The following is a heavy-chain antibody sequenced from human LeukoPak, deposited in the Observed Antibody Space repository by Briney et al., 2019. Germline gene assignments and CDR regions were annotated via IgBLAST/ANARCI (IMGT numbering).Heavy chain of an antibody. CDR3: AKSMSGPNDY. CDR2: ITPDGSGT. D-gene: IGHD3-3*01. J-gene: IGHJ4*02. CDR1: GFTFSSSW. Sequence: PGGSLRLSCAASGFTFSSSWIHWVRQAPGKWLVWVSRITPDGSGTDYADSVKGRFTISRDNAKNTLYLQMNSLRVEDTAVYYCAKSMSGPNDYWGQGTLVTVSS. V-gene: IGHV3-74*01.